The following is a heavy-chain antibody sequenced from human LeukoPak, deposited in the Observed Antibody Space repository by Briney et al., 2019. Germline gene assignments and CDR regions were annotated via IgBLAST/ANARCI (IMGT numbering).Heavy chain of an antibody. J-gene: IGHJ3*02. CDR2: IYSGGST. Sequence: GGSLRLSCTTSGFTFTTYWMSWVRQAPGKGLEWVSVIYSGGSTYYADSVKGRFTISRDNSKNTLYLQMDSLRAEDTAVYYCARAPSSGWFGGAFDIWGQGTMVTVSS. V-gene: IGHV3-53*01. D-gene: IGHD6-19*01. CDR3: ARAPSSGWFGGAFDI. CDR1: GFTFTTYW.